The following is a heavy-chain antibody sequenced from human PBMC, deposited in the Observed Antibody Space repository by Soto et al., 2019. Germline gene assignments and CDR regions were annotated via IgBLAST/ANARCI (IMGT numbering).Heavy chain of an antibody. CDR1: GFTFSSYA. CDR2: ISGSGGST. Sequence: GGSLRLSCAASGFTFSSYAMSWVRQAPGKGLEWVSAISGSGGSTYYADSVKGRFTISRDNSKNTLYLQMNSLRAEDTAVYYCAKDPQYGDYRANAFDLWGRGTLVTVPS. J-gene: IGHJ2*01. CDR3: AKDPQYGDYRANAFDL. D-gene: IGHD4-17*01. V-gene: IGHV3-23*01.